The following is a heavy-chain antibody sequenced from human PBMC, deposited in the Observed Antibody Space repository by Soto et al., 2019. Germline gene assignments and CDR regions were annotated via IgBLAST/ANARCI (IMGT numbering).Heavy chain of an antibody. Sequence: GGSLRLSCAASGFTVSSNYMSWVRQAPGKGLEWVSVIYSGGSTYYADSVKGRFTISRDNSKNTLYLQMNSLRAEDTAVYYCASSVDYDILTGYWYYYYMDVWGKGTTVTVSS. V-gene: IGHV3-66*01. CDR2: IYSGGST. J-gene: IGHJ6*03. CDR3: ASSVDYDILTGYWYYYYMDV. CDR1: GFTVSSNY. D-gene: IGHD3-9*01.